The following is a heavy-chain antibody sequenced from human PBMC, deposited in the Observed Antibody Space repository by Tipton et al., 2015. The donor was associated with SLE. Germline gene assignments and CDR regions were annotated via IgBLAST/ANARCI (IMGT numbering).Heavy chain of an antibody. D-gene: IGHD3-3*02. CDR2: VTQSGAT. CDR3: ARGPPFMEWERNWFDP. V-gene: IGHV4-34*01. Sequence: TLSLTCAVYGGSFNDYYWSWIRQPPGKGLEWIGEVTQSGATNYNPSLQSRVTISVDRSKNQFSLKLTSVTAADTAVYYCARGPPFMEWERNWFDPWGQGTQVTVSS. J-gene: IGHJ5*02. CDR1: GGSFNDYY.